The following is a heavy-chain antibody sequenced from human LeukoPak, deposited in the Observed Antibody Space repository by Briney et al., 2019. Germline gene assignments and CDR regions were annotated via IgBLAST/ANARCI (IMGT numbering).Heavy chain of an antibody. Sequence: ASVKVSCKASGCTFTGYYMHWVRQAPGQGLEWMGWINPNSGGTNYAQKFQGRVTMTRDTSISTAYMELSRLRSDDTAVYYCARIHGSIYYYYGMDVWGQGTTVTVSS. D-gene: IGHD2-2*03. V-gene: IGHV1-2*02. CDR1: GCTFTGYY. J-gene: IGHJ6*02. CDR2: INPNSGGT. CDR3: ARIHGSIYYYYGMDV.